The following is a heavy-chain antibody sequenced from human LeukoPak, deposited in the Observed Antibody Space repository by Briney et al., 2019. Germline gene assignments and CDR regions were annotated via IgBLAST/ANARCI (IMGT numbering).Heavy chain of an antibody. V-gene: IGHV4-30-2*02. CDR3: ARLGYDSSAKADY. CDR2: IYHSGST. J-gene: IGHJ4*02. Sequence: SQTLSLTCAVSGGSISSGGYSWSWIRQPPGKGLEWIGYIYHSGSTYYNPSLKSRVTISVDTSKNQFSLKLSSVTAADTAVYYCARLGYDSSAKADYWGQGTLVTVSS. D-gene: IGHD3-22*01. CDR1: GGSISSGGYS.